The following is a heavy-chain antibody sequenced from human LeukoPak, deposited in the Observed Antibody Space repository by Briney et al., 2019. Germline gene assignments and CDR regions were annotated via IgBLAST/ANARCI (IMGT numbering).Heavy chain of an antibody. J-gene: IGHJ4*02. D-gene: IGHD3-22*01. CDR1: GGSVSSYY. CDR3: ATHDLRVGGPYYFDY. Sequence: SETLSLTCTVSGGSVSSYYWSWIRQSPEKGLEWIGFLHYSGTANYNPSLKSRVTISVDTSKNQFSLKLSSVTAADTVVYYCATHDLRVGGPYYFDYWGQGALVTVPS. V-gene: IGHV4-59*08. CDR2: LHYSGTA.